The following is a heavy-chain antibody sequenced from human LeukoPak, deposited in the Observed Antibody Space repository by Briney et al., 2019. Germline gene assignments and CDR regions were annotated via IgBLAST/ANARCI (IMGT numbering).Heavy chain of an antibody. Sequence: PSQTLSLTCTVSGGSISSSSYYWGWIRQPPGKGLEWIGSIYYSGSTYYNPSLKSRVTISVDTSKNQFSLKVTSVTAADTAVYFCARGLKTVAGPPFDYWGQGTLVTVSS. CDR2: IYYSGST. J-gene: IGHJ4*02. D-gene: IGHD6-19*01. CDR1: GGSISSSSYY. V-gene: IGHV4-39*07. CDR3: ARGLKTVAGPPFDY.